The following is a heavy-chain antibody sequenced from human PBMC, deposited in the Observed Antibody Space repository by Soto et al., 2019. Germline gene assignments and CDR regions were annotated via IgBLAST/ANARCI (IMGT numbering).Heavy chain of an antibody. CDR1: GVSISGSSYY. CDR3: ARHWSS. D-gene: IGHD2-8*02. CDR2: IYYSGQS. J-gene: IGHJ5*02. V-gene: IGHV4-39*01. Sequence: QLQLQKSGPGLVKPSETLSLICSVSGVSISGSSYYWGWIRQPPGKGLEWIGSIYYSGQSYYNPSLKSRVTLSVDRSKNQFSLNLTSETATDTAFYYCARHWSSCGQGTLVTVSS.